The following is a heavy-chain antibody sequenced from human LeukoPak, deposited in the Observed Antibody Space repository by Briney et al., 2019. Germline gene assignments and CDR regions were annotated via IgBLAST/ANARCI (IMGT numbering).Heavy chain of an antibody. J-gene: IGHJ4*02. D-gene: IGHD3-22*01. CDR3: ARAMFSYDSSGLDY. Sequence: GAPVKVSCKASGYTFTNYGIIWVRQAPGRGLEWMGWISAYNGNANYAQKLQGRVTMTTDTSTSTAYMELRSLRSDDTAVYYCARAMFSYDSSGLDYWGQGTLVTVSS. CDR2: ISAYNGNA. CDR1: GYTFTNYG. V-gene: IGHV1-18*01.